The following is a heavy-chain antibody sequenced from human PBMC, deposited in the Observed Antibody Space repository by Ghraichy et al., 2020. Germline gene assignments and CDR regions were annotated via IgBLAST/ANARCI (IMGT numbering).Heavy chain of an antibody. J-gene: IGHJ4*02. D-gene: IGHD3-22*01. CDR3: ARGRAAYHYDSSDYFRPRLDH. CDR1: GGSFSGYS. Sequence: SQTLSLTCAVYGGSFSGYSWIWIRQPPGKGPEWIGEINHSGSTNYNPSLKSRVTISVDTSKNQLSLRLRSVTAADTAVYYCARGRAAYHYDSSDYFRPRLDHWAQGTLVTVSS. V-gene: IGHV4-34*01. CDR2: INHSGST.